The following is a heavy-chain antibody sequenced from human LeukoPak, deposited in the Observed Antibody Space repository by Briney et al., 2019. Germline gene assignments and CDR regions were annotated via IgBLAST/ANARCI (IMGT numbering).Heavy chain of an antibody. J-gene: IGHJ5*02. Sequence: ASVKVSCKASGYTFTSYDINWVRQATGQGLEWMGWMNPNSGNTGYAQKFQGRATMTRNTSISTAYMELGSLRSEDTAVYYCARAPSLIAARYYWFDPWGQGTLVTVSS. D-gene: IGHD6-6*01. CDR3: ARAPSLIAARYYWFDP. CDR1: GYTFTSYD. V-gene: IGHV1-8*01. CDR2: MNPNSGNT.